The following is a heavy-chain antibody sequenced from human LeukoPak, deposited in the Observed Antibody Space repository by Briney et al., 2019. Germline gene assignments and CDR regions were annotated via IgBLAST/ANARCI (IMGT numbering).Heavy chain of an antibody. V-gene: IGHV1-2*02. CDR2: INPNSGGT. J-gene: IGHJ4*02. D-gene: IGHD3-22*01. Sequence: ASVKVSCKASGYTFTGYYMHWVRQAPGQGLEWMGWINPNSGGTNYAQKFQGRVTMTRDTSISTAYMEVSRLRSDDTAVYYCERGHVPYYYDSSGHPVDYWGQGTLVTVSS. CDR1: GYTFTGYY. CDR3: ERGHVPYYYDSSGHPVDY.